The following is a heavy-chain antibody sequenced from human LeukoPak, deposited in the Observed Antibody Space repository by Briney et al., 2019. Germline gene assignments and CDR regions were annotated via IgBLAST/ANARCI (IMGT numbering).Heavy chain of an antibody. V-gene: IGHV3-48*01. CDR1: VFTFSDYS. CDR3: ARDRLTSGSYFFDY. Sequence: GGSLRLSCAASVFTFSDYSMNWVRQAPGKGLEWISYISGRSSTIYYADSVRGRFTISRDNAKNSMYLQMNSLRAEDTAVYYCARDRLTSGSYFFDYWGQGTLVTVSS. J-gene: IGHJ4*02. CDR2: ISGRSSTI. D-gene: IGHD1-26*01.